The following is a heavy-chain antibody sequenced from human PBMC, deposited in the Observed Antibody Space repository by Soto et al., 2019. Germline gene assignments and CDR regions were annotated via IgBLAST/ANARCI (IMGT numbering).Heavy chain of an antibody. Sequence: LRLSCAASGFTFDDYAMHWVRQAPGKGLEWVSGISWNSGSIGYADSVKGRFTISRDNAKNSLYLQMNSLRAEDTALYYCAKDTGSDSSGYYYDYWGQGTLVTVSS. D-gene: IGHD3-22*01. V-gene: IGHV3-9*01. CDR1: GFTFDDYA. CDR3: AKDTGSDSSGYYYDY. CDR2: ISWNSGSI. J-gene: IGHJ4*02.